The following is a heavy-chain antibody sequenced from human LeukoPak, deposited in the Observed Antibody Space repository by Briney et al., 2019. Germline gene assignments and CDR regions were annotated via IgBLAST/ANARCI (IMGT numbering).Heavy chain of an antibody. CDR3: TTAVAGVDY. J-gene: IGHJ4*02. Sequence: RSLRLSCAASGFTFSGSAMHWVRQASGKGLEWVGRIRSKANSYATAYAASVKGRFTISRDDSKNTAYLQMNSLKTEDTAVYYCTTAVAGVDYWGQGTLVTVSS. D-gene: IGHD6-19*01. CDR1: GFTFSGSA. CDR2: IRSKANSYAT. V-gene: IGHV3-73*01.